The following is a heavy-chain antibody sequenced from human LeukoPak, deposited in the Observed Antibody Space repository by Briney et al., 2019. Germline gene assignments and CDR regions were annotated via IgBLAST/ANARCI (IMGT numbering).Heavy chain of an antibody. Sequence: SETLSLTCTVSGGSINSSPYYWGWIRQPPGKGLEWTGNVYYSGTTYYNPSLKSRVTISVDTSKNQFSLELSSVTAADTAVYYCARRPVATITFDYWGQGTLVTVSS. CDR1: GGSINSSPYY. V-gene: IGHV4-39*01. CDR3: ARRPVATITFDY. CDR2: VYYSGTT. J-gene: IGHJ4*02. D-gene: IGHD5-12*01.